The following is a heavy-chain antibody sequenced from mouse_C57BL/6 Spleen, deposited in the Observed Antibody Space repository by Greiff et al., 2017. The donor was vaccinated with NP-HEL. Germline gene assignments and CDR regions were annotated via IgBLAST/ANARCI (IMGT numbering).Heavy chain of an antibody. J-gene: IGHJ4*01. CDR2: ISSGGSYT. D-gene: IGHD1-1*01. V-gene: IGHV5-6*01. CDR3: ATTVVATMDY. Sequence: EVHLVESGGDLVKPGGSLKLSCAASGFTFSSYGMSWVRQTPDKRLEWVATISSGGSYTYYPDSVKGRFTISRDNAKNTLYLQMSSLKPEDTAMYYCATTVVATMDYWGQGTSVTVAS. CDR1: GFTFSSYG.